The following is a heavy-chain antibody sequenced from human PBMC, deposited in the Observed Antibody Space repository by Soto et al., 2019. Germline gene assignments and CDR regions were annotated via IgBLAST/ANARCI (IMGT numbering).Heavy chain of an antibody. D-gene: IGHD2-15*01. CDR3: AKDFELVVVAATAFDY. V-gene: IGHV5-51*01. Sequence: GDSLKISCKASGYSFTTYWIGWVRQMPGKGLEWMWIIYPGDSDTRYSPSFQGQVTISADKSISTAYLQMDSLGAEDTAVYYCAKDFELVVVAATAFDYWGQGTLVTVSS. CDR2: IYPGDSDT. CDR1: GYSFTTYW. J-gene: IGHJ4*02.